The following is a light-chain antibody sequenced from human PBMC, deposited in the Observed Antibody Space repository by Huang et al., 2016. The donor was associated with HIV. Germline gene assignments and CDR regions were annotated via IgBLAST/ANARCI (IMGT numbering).Light chain of an antibody. CDR2: GSS. CDR3: HQYFTWPRT. Sequence: EIVMTQSPVTVSVSPGGSATLSCWASQSVRDNLAWFQQKPGQAPRLLVRGSSTRAAGVPARFSGSGSGTGFTLTITSLQSDDYAICYCHQYFTWPRTFGPGTRVE. V-gene: IGKV3-15*01. J-gene: IGKJ1*01. CDR1: QSVRDN.